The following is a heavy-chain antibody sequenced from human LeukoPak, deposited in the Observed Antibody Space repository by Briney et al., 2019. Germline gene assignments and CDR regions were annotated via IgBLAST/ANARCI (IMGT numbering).Heavy chain of an antibody. Sequence: ASVKVSCKASGYTFTSYYMHWVRQAPGQGLEWMGIIDPSGGSTSYAQKFQGRVTMTRDMSTSTVYMELSSLRSEDTAVYYCARVGVVEARTLGYWDQGTLVTVSS. CDR2: IDPSGGST. J-gene: IGHJ4*02. V-gene: IGHV1-46*01. D-gene: IGHD3-22*01. CDR1: GYTFTSYY. CDR3: ARVGVVEARTLGY.